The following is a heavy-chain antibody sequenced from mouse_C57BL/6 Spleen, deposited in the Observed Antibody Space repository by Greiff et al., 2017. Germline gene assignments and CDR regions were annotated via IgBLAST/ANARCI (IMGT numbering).Heavy chain of an antibody. CDR3: ARHEGDSLYYYGSSYGYFDV. CDR1: GYTFTEYT. CDR2: FYPGSGSI. D-gene: IGHD1-1*01. Sequence: VQLQQSGAELVKPGASVKLSCKASGYTFTEYTIHWVKQRSGQGLEWIGWFYPGSGSIKYNEKFKDKATLTADKSSSTVYMELSRLTSEDSAVXFCARHEGDSLYYYGSSYGYFDVWGTGTTVTVSS. J-gene: IGHJ1*03. V-gene: IGHV1-62-2*01.